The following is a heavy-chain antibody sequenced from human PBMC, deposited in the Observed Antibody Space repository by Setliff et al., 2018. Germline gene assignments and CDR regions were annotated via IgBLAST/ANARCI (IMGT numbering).Heavy chain of an antibody. D-gene: IGHD2-15*01. CDR2: IIHSGST. V-gene: IGHV4-34*12. CDR1: GGSFSGYY. J-gene: IGHJ4*02. CDR3: ARSFSRSEKFLLDY. Sequence: SETLSLTGAVYGGSFSGYYWSWIRQPPGKRLEWIGEIIHSGSTNYNPSLKSRVTMSMDTSKNQFSLKVNSVTAADTAVYYCARSFSRSEKFLLDYWGQGALVTVSS.